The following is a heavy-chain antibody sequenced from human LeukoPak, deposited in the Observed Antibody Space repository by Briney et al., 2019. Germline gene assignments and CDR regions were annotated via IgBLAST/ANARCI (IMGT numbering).Heavy chain of an antibody. Sequence: GGSLRLSCSASGFTFNDYGMNWVRQAPGKGLELVSYINSNSTTKHHADSVKGRFTISRDNAKNSLYLQMNSLRDEDTAVYYCARVWGVGDYWGQGTLVTVSS. CDR3: ARVWGVGDY. CDR2: INSNSTTK. CDR1: GFTFNDYG. J-gene: IGHJ4*02. D-gene: IGHD3-10*01. V-gene: IGHV3-48*02.